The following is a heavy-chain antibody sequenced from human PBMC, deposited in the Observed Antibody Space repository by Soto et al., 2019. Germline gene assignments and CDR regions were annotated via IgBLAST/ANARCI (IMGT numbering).Heavy chain of an antibody. CDR1: GGSFRGYY. CDR2: INHRGST. D-gene: IGHD6-25*01. Sequence: QVQLQQWGAGLLKPSETLSLICAVYGGSFRGYYWSWIRQPPGKGLEWIGEINHRGSTNYNPSVKSRVTISVDTSKNQFSLKLNSVTAADTAVYYCARGSRVKIPAASGRDYYYHGLDVWGQGTAVTVSS. V-gene: IGHV4-34*01. CDR3: ARGSRVKIPAASGRDYYYHGLDV. J-gene: IGHJ6*02.